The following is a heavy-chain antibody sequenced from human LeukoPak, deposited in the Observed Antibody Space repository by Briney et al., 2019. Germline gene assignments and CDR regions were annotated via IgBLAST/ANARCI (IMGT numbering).Heavy chain of an antibody. CDR1: GGTFSSYA. CDR2: IIPIFGTA. Sequence: SVKVSCKASGGTFSSYAISWVRQPPGQGPEWMGGIIPIFGTANYAQKFQGRVTITADESTSTAYMELSSLRSEDTAVYYCARDLRSYYDSSGYPGADWGQGTLVTVSS. J-gene: IGHJ4*02. V-gene: IGHV1-69*13. CDR3: ARDLRSYYDSSGYPGAD. D-gene: IGHD3-22*01.